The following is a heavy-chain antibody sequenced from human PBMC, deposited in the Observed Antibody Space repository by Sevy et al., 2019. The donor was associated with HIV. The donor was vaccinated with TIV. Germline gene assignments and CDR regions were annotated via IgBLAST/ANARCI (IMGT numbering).Heavy chain of an antibody. CDR2: INPSGGST. Sequence: ASVKVSCKASGYTFTSYYMHWVRQAPGQGLEWMGIINPSGGSTSYAQKFQGRVTMTRDTSTSTVYMELSSLRSEDTAVYYWAREALYYYDSSGYYGERDNYFDYWGQGTLVTVSS. CDR1: GYTFTSYY. V-gene: IGHV1-46*01. J-gene: IGHJ4*02. D-gene: IGHD3-22*01. CDR3: AREALYYYDSSGYYGERDNYFDY.